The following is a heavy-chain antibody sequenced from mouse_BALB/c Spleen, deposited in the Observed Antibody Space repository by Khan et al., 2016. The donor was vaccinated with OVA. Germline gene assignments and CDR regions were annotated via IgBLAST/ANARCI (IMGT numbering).Heavy chain of an antibody. CDR3: ARSLVDYHAMDY. CDR2: LSTGGHYT. D-gene: IGHD2-2*01. J-gene: IGHJ4*01. V-gene: IGHV5-9-1*01. Sequence: EAVLVESGGGLVKPGGSLKLSCSASGFTFSNYAMSWVRQTPEKRLECVATLSTGGHYTFYPDSVKGRFTISRDNAKNTLYLQMSSLRSEDTAMYYCARSLVDYHAMDYWGQGTSVTVSS. CDR1: GFTFSNYA.